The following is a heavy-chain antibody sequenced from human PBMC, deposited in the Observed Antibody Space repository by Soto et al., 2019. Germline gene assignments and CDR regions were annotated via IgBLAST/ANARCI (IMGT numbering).Heavy chain of an antibody. D-gene: IGHD6-13*01. J-gene: IGHJ5*02. V-gene: IGHV1-2*04. CDR2: INPNSGGT. CDR3: AIRVWGQQLVNFDP. CDR1: GYTLTGYY. Sequence: ASVKVSCKASGYTLTGYYMHWVRQAPGQGLEWMGWINPNSGGTNYAQKFQGWVTMTRDTSISTAYMELSSLRSEDTAVYYCAIRVWGQQLVNFDPWGQGTLVTVSS.